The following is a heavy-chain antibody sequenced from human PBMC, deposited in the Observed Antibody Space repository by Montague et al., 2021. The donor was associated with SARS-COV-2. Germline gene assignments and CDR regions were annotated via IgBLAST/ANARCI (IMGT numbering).Heavy chain of an antibody. CDR1: GCIFTKYW. D-gene: IGHD3-16*01. Sequence: QSGAEVKKPGESLTISCNASGCIFTKYWIGWVRQMPGKGLEWMGIIYPGDSDTRYSPSFQGQVTMSVDKSISTAYLQWSRLKVSDTAIYFCARVRPHGGSLTLGGFDPWGQGTLVSVAS. V-gene: IGHV5-51*03. CDR3: ARVRPHGGSLTLGGFDP. CDR2: IYPGDSDT. J-gene: IGHJ5*02.